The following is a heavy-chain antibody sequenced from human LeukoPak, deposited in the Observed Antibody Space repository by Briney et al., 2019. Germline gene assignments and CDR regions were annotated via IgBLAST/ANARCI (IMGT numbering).Heavy chain of an antibody. D-gene: IGHD3-22*01. CDR2: ISGSGGST. Sequence: GGSLRLSCAASGFTFSSYAMSWVRQAPGKGLEWVSVISGSGGSTYYADSVKGRFTISRDNSKNTLYVQVNSLGTEDTAAYYCAKGSYYDSSGSFYFDYWGQGTLVTVSS. CDR3: AKGSYYDSSGSFYFDY. J-gene: IGHJ4*02. V-gene: IGHV3-23*01. CDR1: GFTFSSYA.